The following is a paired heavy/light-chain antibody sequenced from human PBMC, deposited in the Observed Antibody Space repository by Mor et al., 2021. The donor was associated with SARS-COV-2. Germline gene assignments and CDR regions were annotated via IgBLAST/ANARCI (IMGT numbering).Heavy chain of an antibody. D-gene: IGHD6-19*01. CDR2: IRSKANNYAT. CDR3: KAVAGSLEDMDV. CDR1: GFTFSGSG. J-gene: IGHJ6*02. V-gene: IGHV3-73*01. Sequence: EVQLVESGGGLVQPGGSLKLSCAASGFTFSGSGIHWVRQASGQGLEWVGLIRSKANNYATTYAASMRGRFTISRDDSKNTSYLQMNSLKTEDTAVYYCKAVAGSLEDMDVWGQGTTVTVSS.
Light chain of an antibody. Sequence: SYELTQPPSVSVSPGQTARITCSGDALPKKYAYWYQQKSGQAPVLVIYEDSKRPSGTPERFSGSSSGTMATLTISGAQVEDEADYYCYSTDSSGNHYVFGTGTKVTVL. CDR1: ALPKKY. V-gene: IGLV3-10*01. CDR2: EDS. J-gene: IGLJ1*01. CDR3: YSTDSSGNHYV.